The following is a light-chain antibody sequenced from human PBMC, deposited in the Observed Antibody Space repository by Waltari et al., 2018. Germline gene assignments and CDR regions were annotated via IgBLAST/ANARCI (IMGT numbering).Light chain of an antibody. Sequence: FVMTQSPDSLAVSLGARATIHCTSSQSVLYRSDNNNYLAWYQQKPGQPPKLLIYWASTRESGVPDRFSGSGSGTDFTLTISSLQAEDVAVYYCQQYYAYPFTFGPGTKVDIK. J-gene: IGKJ3*01. CDR3: QQYYAYPFT. V-gene: IGKV4-1*01. CDR2: WAS. CDR1: QSVLYRSDNNNY.